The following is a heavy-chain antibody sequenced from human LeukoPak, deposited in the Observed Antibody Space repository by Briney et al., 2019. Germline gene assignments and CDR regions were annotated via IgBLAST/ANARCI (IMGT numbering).Heavy chain of an antibody. CDR2: ISYDGSNK. D-gene: IGHD5-24*01. CDR1: GFTFSSYA. J-gene: IGHJ4*02. CDR3: ARDQGYTFDY. V-gene: IGHV3-30*04. Sequence: GRSLRLSCAASGFTFSSYAMHWVRQAPGKGLEWVAVISYDGSNKYYADSVKGRFTISRDNSKNTLYLQMSSLRAEDTAVYYCARDQGYTFDYWGQGTLVTVSS.